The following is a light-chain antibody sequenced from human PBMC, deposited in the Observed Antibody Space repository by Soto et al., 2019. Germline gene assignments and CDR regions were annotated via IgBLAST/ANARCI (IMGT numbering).Light chain of an antibody. V-gene: IGLV2-23*01. CDR3: CSYAGRSTLV. CDR2: EGS. CDR1: SSDVGSYNL. Sequence: QSALTQPASLSGSPGQSITISCTGSSSDVGSYNLVSWHQQYPGKAPKLMIYEGSKLPSGVSNRFSGSKSGNTASLTISGLQAEDEADYYCCSYAGRSTLVFGGGTKLTVL. J-gene: IGLJ3*02.